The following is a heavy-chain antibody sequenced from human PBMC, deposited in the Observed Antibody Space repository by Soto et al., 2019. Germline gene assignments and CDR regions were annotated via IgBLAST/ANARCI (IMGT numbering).Heavy chain of an antibody. CDR2: ISSNGSTI. V-gene: IGHV3-11*01. CDR3: VKPLGDWSSGSFRWLDS. J-gene: IGHJ5*01. CDR1: GFTFSDYY. Sequence: GGSLRLSCAASGFTFSDYYMSWLRQAPGKGLEWLFYISSNGSTIYYADSVRGRFTIARDNAKNSLYLQMNSLRAEDTAVYYCVKPLGDWSSGSFRWLDSWGQGILVTVAS. D-gene: IGHD5-18*01.